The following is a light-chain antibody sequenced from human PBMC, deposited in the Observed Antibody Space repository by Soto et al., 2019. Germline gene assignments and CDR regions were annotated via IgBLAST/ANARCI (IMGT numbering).Light chain of an antibody. CDR2: AAS. CDR1: QGIDTS. Sequence: DIQITQSPASLSSSLLDRVSITCRASQGIDTSLAWYQQKPGKAPKLLIYAASDFQSGVPSRFSGSGSGTHFTLTISSLQPEDFATYYCQQLNGYPITFGQGTRLEIK. V-gene: IGKV1-9*01. CDR3: QQLNGYPIT. J-gene: IGKJ5*01.